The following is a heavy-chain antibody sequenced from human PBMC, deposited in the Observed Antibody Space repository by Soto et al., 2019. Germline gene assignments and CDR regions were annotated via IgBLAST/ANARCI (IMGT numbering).Heavy chain of an antibody. D-gene: IGHD3-3*01. CDR2: IWYDGSNK. V-gene: IGHV3-33*01. Sequence: QVQLVESGGGVVQPGRSLRLSCAASGFTFSSYGMHWVRQAPGKGLEWVAVIWYDGSNKYYADSVKGRFTISRDNSKNTLYLQMISLRAADTAVYYCARVPQYDFWSGYRTYYYYYGMDVWGQGTTVTVSS. J-gene: IGHJ6*02. CDR3: ARVPQYDFWSGYRTYYYYYGMDV. CDR1: GFTFSSYG.